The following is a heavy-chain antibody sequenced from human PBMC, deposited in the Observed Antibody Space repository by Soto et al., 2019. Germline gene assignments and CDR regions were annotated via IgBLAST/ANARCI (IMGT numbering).Heavy chain of an antibody. CDR1: DGSISSYY. CDR3: AREVGDLGTRFDP. CDR2: IYYIGST. D-gene: IGHD1-26*01. V-gene: IGHV4-59*12. J-gene: IGHJ5*02. Sequence: SETLSLTCTVSDGSISSYYWSWIRQPPGKGLEWIGYIYYIGSTNYSPSLKSRVTISVDTSKNQFSLKLTSVTAADTAVYYCAREVGDLGTRFDPWGQGTPVTVSS.